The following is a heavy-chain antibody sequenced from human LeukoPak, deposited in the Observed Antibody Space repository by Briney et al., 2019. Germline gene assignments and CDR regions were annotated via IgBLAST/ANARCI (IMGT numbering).Heavy chain of an antibody. D-gene: IGHD6-13*01. CDR1: GFTVNNNY. J-gene: IGHJ4*02. CDR2: IYSGGTT. CDR3: ARSIPYGTTWYGRSDY. Sequence: PGGSLRPSCAASGFTVNNNYMTWVRQAPGKGLEWVSVIYSGGTTYYADSVKGRFTISRDNALNSLYLQMNSLRAEDTAIYYCARSIPYGTTWYGRSDYWGQGTLVTVSS. V-gene: IGHV3-53*01.